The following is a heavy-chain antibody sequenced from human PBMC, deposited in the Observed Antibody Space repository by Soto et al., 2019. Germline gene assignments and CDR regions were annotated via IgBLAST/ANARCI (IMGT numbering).Heavy chain of an antibody. Sequence: XGSLRLSCAASTFIFSNYAMHWVRQAPGKGLEWVAVVSYDGSNKYYADSVKGRFTISRDNSKNTLYLQMNSLRAEDTAVYYCARDLRTIGLAFDIWSQGTMVTVPS. J-gene: IGHJ3*02. CDR2: VSYDGSNK. CDR3: ARDLRTIGLAFDI. D-gene: IGHD3-3*01. V-gene: IGHV3-30-3*01. CDR1: TFIFSNYA.